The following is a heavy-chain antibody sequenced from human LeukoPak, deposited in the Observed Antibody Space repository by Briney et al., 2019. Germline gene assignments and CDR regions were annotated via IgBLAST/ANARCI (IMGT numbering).Heavy chain of an antibody. CDR3: ARGWAYFDY. D-gene: IGHD6-13*01. Sequence: ASVKVSCKASGYTFTGYYIHWVRQAPGQGLEWRGWNNPNSGGTNFAQKFQGRVTMTRDTSISTAYMELTRLISDDTAVYYCARGWAYFDYWGQGTLVTVSS. J-gene: IGHJ4*02. CDR1: GYTFTGYY. V-gene: IGHV1-2*02. CDR2: NNPNSGGT.